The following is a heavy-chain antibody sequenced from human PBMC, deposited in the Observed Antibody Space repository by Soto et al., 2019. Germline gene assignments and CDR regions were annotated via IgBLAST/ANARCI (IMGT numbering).Heavy chain of an antibody. D-gene: IGHD3-10*01. CDR3: ARGRYGSGTYHLFDN. CDR2: TNPMFGTA. V-gene: IGHV1-69*01. J-gene: IGHJ4*01. Sequence: VKVSCKASGAPFINYAIVWVRQAPGQGLEWMGGTNPMFGTANYAQKFQGRVTITADEPTSTATMELSSLRSDDTAVYHCARGRYGSGTYHLFDNWGQGTLVTFSS. CDR1: GAPFINYA.